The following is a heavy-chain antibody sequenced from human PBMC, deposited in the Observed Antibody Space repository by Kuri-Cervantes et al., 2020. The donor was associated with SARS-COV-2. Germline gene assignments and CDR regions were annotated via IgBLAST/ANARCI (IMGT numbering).Heavy chain of an antibody. CDR2: INHSGST. V-gene: IGHV4-34*01. CDR3: ARETMYCSSTSCYPPWFDP. Sequence: ESLKISCAVSGGSFISYWWSWIRQPPGKGLEWIGEINHSGSTNYNPSLKSRVTISVDTSKNQFSLKLSSVTAADTAVYYCARETMYCSSTSCYPPWFDPWGQGTLVTVSS. J-gene: IGHJ5*02. D-gene: IGHD2-2*01. CDR1: GGSFISYW.